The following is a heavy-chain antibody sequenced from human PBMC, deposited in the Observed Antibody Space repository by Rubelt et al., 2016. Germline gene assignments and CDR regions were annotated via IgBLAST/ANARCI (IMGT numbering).Heavy chain of an antibody. J-gene: IGHJ4*02. CDR1: GYTFTGYY. Sequence: QVQLVQSGAEVKKPGASVKVSCKASGYTFTGYYLHWVRQAPGQGLEWMGWINPNSDGTNYAQKFQGRVPMTRDTSISTAYMELSRLRSDDTAVYYCARFAIGGHSSGYLFDYWGQGTLVTVSS. CDR2: INPNSDGT. D-gene: IGHD3-22*01. CDR3: ARFAIGGHSSGYLFDY. V-gene: IGHV1-2*02.